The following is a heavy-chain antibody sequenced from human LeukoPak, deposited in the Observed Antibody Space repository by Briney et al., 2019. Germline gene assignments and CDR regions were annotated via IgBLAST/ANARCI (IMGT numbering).Heavy chain of an antibody. CDR1: GGSISSGGYY. J-gene: IGHJ3*02. CDR2: IYYSGST. V-gene: IGHV4-31*03. Sequence: SETLSLTCTVSGGSISSGGYYWSWIRQHPGKGLEWIGYIYYSGSTYYNSSLKSRVTISVDTSKNKFSLKLSPVTAADTAEYFGAKLGSKVVTHVFVIWGEGTMVTASS. CDR3: AKLGSKVVTHVFVI. D-gene: IGHD4-23*01.